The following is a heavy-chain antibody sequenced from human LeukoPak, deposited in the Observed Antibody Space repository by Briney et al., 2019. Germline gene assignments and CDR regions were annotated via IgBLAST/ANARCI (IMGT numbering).Heavy chain of an antibody. CDR1: EFTFSSYS. CDR3: ARGFCSSTICSIDY. CDR2: ISSGSDYI. J-gene: IGHJ4*02. D-gene: IGHD2-2*01. V-gene: IGHV3-21*01. Sequence: GGSLGLSCAASEFTFSSYSMNWVRQAPGKGLEWVSSISSGSDYIYYADSVKGRFTISRDNAENSLYLQMNSLRAEDTAVYYCARGFCSSTICSIDYWGQGTLVTVSS.